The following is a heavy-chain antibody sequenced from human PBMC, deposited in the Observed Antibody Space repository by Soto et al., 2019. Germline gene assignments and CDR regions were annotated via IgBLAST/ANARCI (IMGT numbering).Heavy chain of an antibody. CDR3: ARIMIVFGGVKGGGYYYYMHV. CDR2: ISSSSSTI. V-gene: IGHV3-48*01. Sequence: EVQLVESGGGLVQPGGSLRLSCAASGFTFSSYSMNWVRQAPGKGLEWVSYISSSSSTIYYADSVKGRFNISSDNAKNSLFLQMTSVRAEDTAVFYCARIMIVFGGVKGGGYYYYMHVWGKGTTVTVSS. J-gene: IGHJ6*03. CDR1: GFTFSSYS. D-gene: IGHD3-16*01.